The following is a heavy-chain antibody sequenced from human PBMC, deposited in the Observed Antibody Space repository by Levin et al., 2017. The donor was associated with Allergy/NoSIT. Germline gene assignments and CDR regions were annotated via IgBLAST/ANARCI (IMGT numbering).Heavy chain of an antibody. V-gene: IGHV4-34*01. Sequence: SQTLSLTCAVYGGSFSGSYWSWIRQPPGKGLEWIGEINHSGSTNYNPSLKSRVTISVDTSKNQFSLKLSSVTAADTAVYYCARGGGDYYGSGSSYYFDYWGQGTLVTVSS. CDR1: GGSFSGSY. CDR3: ARGGGDYYGSGSSYYFDY. D-gene: IGHD3-10*01. J-gene: IGHJ4*02. CDR2: INHSGST.